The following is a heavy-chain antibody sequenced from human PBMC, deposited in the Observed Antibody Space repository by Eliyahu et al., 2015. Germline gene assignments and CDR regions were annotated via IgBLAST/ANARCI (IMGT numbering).Heavy chain of an antibody. CDR3: ARVTLARPLYDSSGYEY. D-gene: IGHD3-22*01. CDR2: ISYDGSNK. CDR1: GFTFSSYA. J-gene: IGHJ4*02. V-gene: IGHV3-30*01. Sequence: QVQLVESGGGVVQPGRSLRLSCAASGFTFSSYAMHWVRQAPGKGLEWVAVISYDGSNKYYADSVKGRFTISRDNSKNTLYLQMNSLRAEDTAVYYCARVTLARPLYDSSGYEYWGQGTLVTVSS.